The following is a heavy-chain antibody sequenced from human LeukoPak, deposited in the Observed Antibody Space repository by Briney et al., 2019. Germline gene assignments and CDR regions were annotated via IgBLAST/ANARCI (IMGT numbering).Heavy chain of an antibody. D-gene: IGHD6-6*01. V-gene: IGHV4-4*09. CDR3: ARLTRLSTSPDRYYLDY. CDR2: NYTSGGT. J-gene: IGHJ4*02. CDR1: GDSNSSYY. Sequence: PSETLTLTCTVSGDSNSSYYWSWIRQPLGKELEWIGYNYTSGGTNYIPSLKGRVTISIDTSKNQFSLKLSSVTAADSAVYYCARLTRLSTSPDRYYLDYWGQGTLVTVSS.